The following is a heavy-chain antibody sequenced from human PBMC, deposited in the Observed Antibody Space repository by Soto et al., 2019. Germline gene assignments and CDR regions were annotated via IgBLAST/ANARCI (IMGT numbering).Heavy chain of an antibody. CDR3: AKDSRRLGELSSTDY. Sequence: EVQLLESGGGLVQPGGSLRLSCAASGFTFSSYAMSWVRQAPGKGLEWVSAISGSGGSTYYADSVKDRFTISRDNSKNTLYLQMNSLRAEDTAVYYCAKDSRRLGELSSTDYWGQGTLVTVSS. V-gene: IGHV3-23*01. CDR1: GFTFSSYA. J-gene: IGHJ4*02. CDR2: ISGSGGST. D-gene: IGHD3-16*02.